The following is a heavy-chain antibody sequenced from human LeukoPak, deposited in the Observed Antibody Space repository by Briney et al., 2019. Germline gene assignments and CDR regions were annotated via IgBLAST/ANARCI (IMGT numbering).Heavy chain of an antibody. J-gene: IGHJ4*02. CDR1: GFTFSSYA. D-gene: IGHD3-22*01. V-gene: IGHV3-30-3*01. CDR3: ARDVVCRYYDSSGYYFDY. Sequence: GGSLRLSCAASGFTFSSYAMHWVRRAPGKGLEWVAVISYDGSNKYYADSVKGRFTISRDNSKNTLYLQMNSLRAEDTAVYYCARDVVCRYYDSSGYYFDYWGQGTLVTVSS. CDR2: ISYDGSNK.